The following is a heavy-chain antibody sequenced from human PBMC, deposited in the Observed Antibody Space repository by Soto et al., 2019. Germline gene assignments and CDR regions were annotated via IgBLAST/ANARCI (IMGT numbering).Heavy chain of an antibody. D-gene: IGHD3-22*01. Sequence: VQLVESGGGVVQPGRSLRLSCAASGFTFSSYAMHWVRQAPGKGLEWVAVISYDGSNKYYADSVKGRFTISRDNSKNTLYLQMNSLRAEDTAVYYCARGILKRYYDSSCDSTDIWGQGTMVTVSS. V-gene: IGHV3-30-3*01. CDR1: GFTFSSYA. J-gene: IGHJ3*02. CDR2: ISYDGSNK. CDR3: ARGILKRYYDSSCDSTDI.